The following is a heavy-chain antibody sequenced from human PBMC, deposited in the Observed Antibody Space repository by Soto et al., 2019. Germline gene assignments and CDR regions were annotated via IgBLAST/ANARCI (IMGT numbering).Heavy chain of an antibody. J-gene: IGHJ4*02. CDR2: IVVGSGNT. D-gene: IGHD1-7*01. CDR1: GFTFTSSA. Sequence: QMQLVQSGPEVKKPGTSVKVSCKASGFTFTSSAVQWVRQARGQRLEWIGWIVVGSGNTNFAQKFQERVSSNRDMSKSTAYMELSSLRYEDTAVYYCAAERRQLELRGGWPDQTAYWGQGTLVTVSS. CDR3: AAERRQLELRGGWPDQTAY. V-gene: IGHV1-58*01.